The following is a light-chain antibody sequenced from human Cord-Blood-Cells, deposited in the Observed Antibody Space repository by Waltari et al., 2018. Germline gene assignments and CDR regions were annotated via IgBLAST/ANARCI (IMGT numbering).Light chain of an antibody. CDR1: QRVLYSSNNKHY. CDR2: WAS. V-gene: IGKV4-1*01. Sequence: DIVLTQSPDSLAGSLGAGATTNSKSSQRVLYSSNNKHYLAWYQQKPEQPPKLLIYWASTRESGVPDRFSGSGSGTDFTLTISSLQAEDVAVYYCQQYYSTPPFTFGPGTKVDIK. J-gene: IGKJ3*01. CDR3: QQYYSTPPFT.